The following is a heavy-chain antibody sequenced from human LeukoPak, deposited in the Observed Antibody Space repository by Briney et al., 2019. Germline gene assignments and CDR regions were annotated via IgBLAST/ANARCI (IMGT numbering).Heavy chain of an antibody. J-gene: IGHJ2*01. CDR1: GGTFSSYA. Sequence: SVKVSCKASGGTFSSYAISWVRQAPGQGLEWMGRIIPIFGTASYAQKFQGRVTITTDESTSTAYMELSGLRSEDTAVYYCARDRYGDYVIADWYFDLWGRGTLVTVSS. CDR3: ARDRYGDYVIADWYFDL. D-gene: IGHD4-17*01. CDR2: IIPIFGTA. V-gene: IGHV1-69*05.